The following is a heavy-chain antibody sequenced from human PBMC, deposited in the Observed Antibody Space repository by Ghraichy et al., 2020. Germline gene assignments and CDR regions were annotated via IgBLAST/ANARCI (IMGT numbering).Heavy chain of an antibody. D-gene: IGHD4-17*01. CDR3: ARGAGYGDSVKWSY. V-gene: IGHV1-2*06. CDR1: GYTFTGYY. CDR2: INPNSGGT. Sequence: ASVKVSCKASGYTFTGYYMHWVRQAPGQGLEWMGRINPNSGGTNYAQKFQGRVTMTRDTSISTAYMELSRLRSDDTAVYYCARGAGYGDSVKWSYWGQGTLVTVSS. J-gene: IGHJ4*02.